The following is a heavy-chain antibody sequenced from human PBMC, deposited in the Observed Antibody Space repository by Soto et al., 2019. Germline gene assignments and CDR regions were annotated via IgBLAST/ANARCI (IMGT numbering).Heavy chain of an antibody. D-gene: IGHD1-26*01. Sequence: SETLSLTCAVYGGSFSGYYWSWIRQPPGKGLEWIGEINHSGSTNYNPSLKSRVTISVDTSKNQFSLQMNSLRAEDTAVYYCARDKGGDYGMDVWGQGTTVTVSS. CDR1: GGSFSGYY. V-gene: IGHV4-34*01. CDR2: INHSGST. J-gene: IGHJ6*02. CDR3: ARDKGGDYGMDV.